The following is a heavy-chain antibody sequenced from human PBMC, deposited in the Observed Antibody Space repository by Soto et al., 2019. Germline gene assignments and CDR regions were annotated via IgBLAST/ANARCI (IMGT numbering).Heavy chain of an antibody. CDR2: IYYSGST. CDR3: ARHQDIVVVPAATGYYFDY. Sequence: QLQLQESGPGLVKPSETLSLTCTVSGGSISSSSYYWGWIRQPPGKGLEWLGSIYYSGSTYYNPSLKSRVTISVDTSKNQFSLKLSSVTAADTAVYYCARHQDIVVVPAATGYYFDYWGQGTLVTVSS. CDR1: GGSISSSSYY. V-gene: IGHV4-39*01. D-gene: IGHD2-2*01. J-gene: IGHJ4*02.